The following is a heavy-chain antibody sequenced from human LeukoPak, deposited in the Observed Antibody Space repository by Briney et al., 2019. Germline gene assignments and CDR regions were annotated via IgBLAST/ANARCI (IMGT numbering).Heavy chain of an antibody. D-gene: IGHD2-2*01. V-gene: IGHV3-30*02. CDR2: IRYDGSNK. J-gene: IGHJ3*02. Sequence: GGSLRLSCAASGFTFSSYGMHWVRQAPGKGLEWVAFIRYDGSNKYYADSVEGRFTISRDNSKNTLYLQMNSLRAEDTAVYYCAKDVGVVVPVNAFDIWGQGTMVTVSS. CDR3: AKDVGVVVPVNAFDI. CDR1: GFTFSSYG.